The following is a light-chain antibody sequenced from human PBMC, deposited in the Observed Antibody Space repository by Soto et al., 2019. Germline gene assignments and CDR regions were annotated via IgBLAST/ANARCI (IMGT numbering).Light chain of an antibody. J-gene: IGKJ1*01. CDR1: QSISSY. Sequence: DIQMTQSPTSLSASEGDRVTVTCRASQSISSYLNWYQQKPGKAPKLLIYAASNFQSGVPSRFSGSGSGTDFTLTISRLQPEDFATYYCQQSYSTPQTFGQGTKVEIK. CDR2: AAS. V-gene: IGKV1-39*01. CDR3: QQSYSTPQT.